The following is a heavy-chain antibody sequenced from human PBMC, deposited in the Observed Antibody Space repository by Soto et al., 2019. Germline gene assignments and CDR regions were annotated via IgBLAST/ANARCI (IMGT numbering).Heavy chain of an antibody. Sequence: ASVKVSCKASGHTFITYGISWVRQAPGQGLEWMGWINPNSGGTNYAQKFQGWVTMTRDTSISTAYMELRSLRSDDTAVYYCAREAIKGSGSYSNYYYYGMDVWGQGTTVTVSS. CDR3: AREAIKGSGSYSNYYYYGMDV. V-gene: IGHV1-2*04. CDR2: INPNSGGT. CDR1: GHTFITYG. D-gene: IGHD3-10*01. J-gene: IGHJ6*02.